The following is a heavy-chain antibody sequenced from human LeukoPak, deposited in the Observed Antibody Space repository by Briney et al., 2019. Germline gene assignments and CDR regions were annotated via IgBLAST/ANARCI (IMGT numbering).Heavy chain of an antibody. CDR2: IRYDGSNK. Sequence: GGSLRLSCAASGFTFSSYGMHWVRQAPGKGLEWVAFIRYDGSNKYYADSVKGRFTISRDNSKNTLYLQMNSLRAEDTAVYYCARDLYSSSWNPYYYYGMDVWGQGTTVTVSS. D-gene: IGHD6-13*01. J-gene: IGHJ6*02. CDR1: GFTFSSYG. V-gene: IGHV3-30*02. CDR3: ARDLYSSSWNPYYYYGMDV.